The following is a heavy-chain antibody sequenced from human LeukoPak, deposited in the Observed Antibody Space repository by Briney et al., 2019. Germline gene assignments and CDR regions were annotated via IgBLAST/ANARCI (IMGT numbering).Heavy chain of an antibody. CDR1: GGSISSSSYY. D-gene: IGHD1-7*01. V-gene: IGHV4-39*01. CDR3: ARRTSFLDY. Sequence: PSETLSLTCTVSGGSISSSSYYWGWIRQPPGKGLEWIGSIYYSGSTYYNPSLKSRVTISVDTSKNQFSLKLSSVTAADTAVYYCARRTSFLDYWGQGTLVTVSS. CDR2: IYYSGST. J-gene: IGHJ4*02.